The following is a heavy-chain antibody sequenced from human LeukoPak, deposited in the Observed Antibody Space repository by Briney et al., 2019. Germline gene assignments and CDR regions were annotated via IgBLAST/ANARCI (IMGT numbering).Heavy chain of an antibody. D-gene: IGHD2-2*01. Sequence: PGGSLRLSCAASGFTVSSNYMSWVRQAPGKGLEWVSVICRSGSTYYADSVKGRFTISRDNSNNTLYLQMNSLRAEDTAVYYCARSLGFCSSSNCQEYLQHWGQGTPVTVSS. V-gene: IGHV3-53*01. J-gene: IGHJ1*01. CDR1: GFTVSSNY. CDR3: ARSLGFCSSSNCQEYLQH. CDR2: ICRSGST.